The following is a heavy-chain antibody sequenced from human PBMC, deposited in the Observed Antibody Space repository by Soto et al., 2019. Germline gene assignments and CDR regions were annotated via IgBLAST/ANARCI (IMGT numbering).Heavy chain of an antibody. V-gene: IGHV4-34*01. CDR2: INHSGST. Sequence: QVQLQQWGAGLLKPSETLSLTCAVYGGSFSGYYWSWIRQPPGKGLEWIGEINHSGSTNYNPSLKSRVTISVDTSKNQFSLKLSSVTAADTAVYYCVRGWEVPTAISRWFDPWGQGTLVTVSS. D-gene: IGHD2-2*01. J-gene: IGHJ5*02. CDR3: VRGWEVPTAISRWFDP. CDR1: GGSFSGYY.